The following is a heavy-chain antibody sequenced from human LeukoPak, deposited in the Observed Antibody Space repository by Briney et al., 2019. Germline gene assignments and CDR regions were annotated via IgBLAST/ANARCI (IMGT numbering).Heavy chain of an antibody. V-gene: IGHV3-33*01. Sequence: PGGSLRLSCATSGFTFNRFGMHWVRQAPGKGLEWVAVIWYDGSNKDYADSVKGRFTISRDNSKNTLYLQMSGLRAEDTAVYYCARYQYSSGQYYFDYWGQGTLVTVSS. J-gene: IGHJ4*02. CDR1: GFTFNRFG. D-gene: IGHD6-19*01. CDR2: IWYDGSNK. CDR3: ARYQYSSGQYYFDY.